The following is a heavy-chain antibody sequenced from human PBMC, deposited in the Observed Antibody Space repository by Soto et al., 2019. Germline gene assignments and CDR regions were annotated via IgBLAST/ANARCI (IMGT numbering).Heavy chain of an antibody. Sequence: QLQLQESGPGLVKPSETLSLTCTVSGGSISSSSYYWGWIRQPPGKGLEWIGSIYYSGSTYYNPSLKSRVTISVDTSKNQFSLKLSSVTAADTAVYYCAGVTMVRGPYFDYWGQGTLVTVSS. CDR1: GGSISSSSYY. CDR2: IYYSGST. J-gene: IGHJ4*02. CDR3: AGVTMVRGPYFDY. D-gene: IGHD3-10*01. V-gene: IGHV4-39*01.